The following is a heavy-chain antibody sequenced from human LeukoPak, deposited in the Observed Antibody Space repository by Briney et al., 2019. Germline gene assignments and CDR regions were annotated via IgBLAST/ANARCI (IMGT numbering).Heavy chain of an antibody. CDR2: ISSSGTKI. Sequence: GGSLRLSCAASGFTFSSYEMNWVRQAPGKGLGWVSHISSSGTKIYSADSVKGRFTISRDNAKNSLYLQMSSLRAEDTAVYYCARDKGDNSGWDYWGQGILVTVSS. J-gene: IGHJ4*02. V-gene: IGHV3-48*03. CDR1: GFTFSSYE. D-gene: IGHD6-19*01. CDR3: ARDKGDNSGWDY.